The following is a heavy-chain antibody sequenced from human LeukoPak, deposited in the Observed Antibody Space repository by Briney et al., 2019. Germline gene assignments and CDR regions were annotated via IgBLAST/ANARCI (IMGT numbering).Heavy chain of an antibody. J-gene: IGHJ4*02. CDR1: GFTFSSYS. Sequence: GGSLRLSCAASGFTFSSYSMNWVRQAPGKGLEWVANIKEDGTETYYVDSVKGRFTISRDNAKNSLYLQMNSLRVEGTAVYYCAKEGRSLQTYWGQGTLVTVSS. CDR3: AKEGRSLQTY. D-gene: IGHD5-24*01. CDR2: IKEDGTET. V-gene: IGHV3-7*03.